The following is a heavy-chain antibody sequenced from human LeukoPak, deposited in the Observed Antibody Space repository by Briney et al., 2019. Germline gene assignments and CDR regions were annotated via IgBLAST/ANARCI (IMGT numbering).Heavy chain of an antibody. V-gene: IGHV3-66*01. CDR1: GFTVSTNY. Sequence: GGSLRLSCAASGFTVSTNYMSWVRQAPGKGLEWVSIIYSGARTDYADSLKGRFTISRDTSKNTLYLQMSSLRAEDTAVYYCARDVRKQGLWSWGQGTLVTVSS. CDR3: ARDVRKQGLWS. D-gene: IGHD3-10*01. CDR2: IYSGART. J-gene: IGHJ4*02.